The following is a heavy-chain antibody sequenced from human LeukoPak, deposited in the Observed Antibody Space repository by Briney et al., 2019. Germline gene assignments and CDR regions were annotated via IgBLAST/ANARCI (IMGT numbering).Heavy chain of an antibody. Sequence: GGSLRLSCAASGFSFSTYEMHWVRQAPGKGLEWVAVISHDGNDQYYADSVKGRFTISRDNSKNALYLQMNSLRLEDTAVYYCARDRDCSRTSCFNAFDVWGQGTMAIVSS. CDR2: ISHDGNDQ. D-gene: IGHD2-2*01. CDR1: GFSFSTYE. J-gene: IGHJ3*01. CDR3: ARDRDCSRTSCFNAFDV. V-gene: IGHV3-30*04.